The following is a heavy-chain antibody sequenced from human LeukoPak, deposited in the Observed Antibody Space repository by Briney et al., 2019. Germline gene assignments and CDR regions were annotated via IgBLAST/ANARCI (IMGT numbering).Heavy chain of an antibody. CDR1: GLIFSSYW. CDR2: IKKDGSEM. V-gene: IGHV3-7*04. Sequence: GGSLRLSCEASGLIFSSYWMSWVRQAPGKGLEWVANIKKDGSEMYYVDSVKGRFTISRDNDKNSVHLQMNNLRAEDTAVYYCARGGGMRSWYDFDYWGQGILVTVSS. D-gene: IGHD6-13*01. CDR3: ARGGGMRSWYDFDY. J-gene: IGHJ4*02.